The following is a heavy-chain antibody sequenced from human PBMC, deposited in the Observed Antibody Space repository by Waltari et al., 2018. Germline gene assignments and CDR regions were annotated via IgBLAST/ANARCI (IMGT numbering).Heavy chain of an antibody. CDR3: ARDRGIDQPPDDDYNYYAMDV. D-gene: IGHD3-10*01. CDR1: GASISSYY. CDR2: TSYSGST. J-gene: IGHJ6*02. V-gene: IGHV4-59*01. Sequence: QVHLQESGPGLVKPSETLSLTCTVSGASISSYYWSWIRQPPGKGLEWIGYTSYSGSTNSNPSLKSRVIISLDTSKNQFSLKLNSVTAADTAVYYCARDRGIDQPPDDDYNYYAMDVWGQGTTVTVSS.